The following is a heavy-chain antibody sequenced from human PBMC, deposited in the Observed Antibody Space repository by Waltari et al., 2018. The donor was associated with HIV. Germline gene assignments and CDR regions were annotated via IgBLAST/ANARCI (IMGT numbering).Heavy chain of an antibody. CDR1: GASFSGYY. Sequence: QVQLQQWGAGLLKPSETLSLTCAVYGASFSGYYWTWIRQPPGKGLEWIGEINHRGSTNYNPSLRSRGTISVGTSKNQFSLKLSSVTAADTAVYYCARGSIVLVPAATNYFDYWGQGTLVTVSS. D-gene: IGHD2-2*01. J-gene: IGHJ4*02. CDR3: ARGSIVLVPAATNYFDY. V-gene: IGHV4-34*01. CDR2: INHRGST.